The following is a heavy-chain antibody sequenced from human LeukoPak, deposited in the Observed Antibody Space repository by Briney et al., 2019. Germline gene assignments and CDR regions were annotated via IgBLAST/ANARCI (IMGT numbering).Heavy chain of an antibody. CDR3: ARHYDILTGTFPYY. CDR2: IKQDGNEK. V-gene: IGHV3-7*03. J-gene: IGHJ4*02. CDR1: GFTFRNYW. Sequence: GDSLRLSCAPSGFTFRNYWLSWVRQAPGKELEWVANIKQDGNEKYYVGSVRGRFTISRVNAENSLYLQMNSLRAEDTAVYYCARHYDILTGTFPYYWGQGTLVTVSS. D-gene: IGHD3-9*01.